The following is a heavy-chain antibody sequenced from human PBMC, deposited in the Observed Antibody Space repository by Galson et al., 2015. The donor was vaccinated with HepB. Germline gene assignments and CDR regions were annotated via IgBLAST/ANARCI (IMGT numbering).Heavy chain of an antibody. J-gene: IGHJ6*02. CDR3: AKDQDYSKGEEGYNYYGMDV. V-gene: IGHV3-23*01. CDR1: GFTFRNYA. D-gene: IGHD4-11*01. Sequence: SLRLSCAASGFTFRNYAMSWVRQAPGKGLEWVSIISASGGRIDYADSVRGRFPISRDNSKNTLYVQMTSLRAEDTAVYYCAKDQDYSKGEEGYNYYGMDVWGQGTTVTVSS. CDR2: ISASGGRI.